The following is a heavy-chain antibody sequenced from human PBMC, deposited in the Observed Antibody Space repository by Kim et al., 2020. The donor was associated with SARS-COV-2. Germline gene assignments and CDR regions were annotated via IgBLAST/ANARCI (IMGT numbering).Heavy chain of an antibody. CDR3: ARDRLGYCSGGSCRNAFDI. Sequence: ASVKVSCKASGYTFTSYGISWVRQAPGQGLEWMGWISAYNGNTNYAQKLQGRVTMTTDTSTSTAYMELRSLRSDDTAVYYCARDRLGYCSGGSCRNAFDIWGQGTMVTVSS. D-gene: IGHD2-15*01. V-gene: IGHV1-18*01. CDR1: GYTFTSYG. CDR2: ISAYNGNT. J-gene: IGHJ3*02.